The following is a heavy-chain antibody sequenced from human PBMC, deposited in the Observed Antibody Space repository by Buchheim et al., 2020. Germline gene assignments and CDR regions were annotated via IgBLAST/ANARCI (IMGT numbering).Heavy chain of an antibody. CDR1: GGSVSSGSYY. V-gene: IGHV4-61*01. D-gene: IGHD2-2*01. Sequence: QVQLQESGPGLVKPSEPLSLTCTVSGGSVSSGSYYWSWIRQPPGKGLEWIGYIYYSGSTNYNPSLKSRVTISVDTSKNQFSLKLSSVTAADTAVYYCARAIVVVPAAADYYYMDVWGKGTT. CDR2: IYYSGST. J-gene: IGHJ6*03. CDR3: ARAIVVVPAAADYYYMDV.